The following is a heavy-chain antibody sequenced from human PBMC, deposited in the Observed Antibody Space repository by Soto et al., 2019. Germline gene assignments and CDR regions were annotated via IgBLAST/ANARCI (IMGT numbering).Heavy chain of an antibody. Sequence: SETLSLTCAVYGGSFSGYYWSWIRQPPGKGLEWIGEINHSGSTNYNPSLKSRVTISVDTSKNQFSLKLSSVTAADTAVYYCARGRITIYGVVPLRYNWFVPLGQGTLVTVS. D-gene: IGHD3-3*01. V-gene: IGHV4-34*01. CDR1: GGSFSGYY. J-gene: IGHJ5*02. CDR2: INHSGST. CDR3: ARGRITIYGVVPLRYNWFVP.